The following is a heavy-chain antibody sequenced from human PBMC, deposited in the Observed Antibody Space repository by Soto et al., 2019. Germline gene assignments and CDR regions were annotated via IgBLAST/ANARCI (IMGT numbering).Heavy chain of an antibody. V-gene: IGHV3-33*01. CDR1: GCNFGCYV. J-gene: IGHJ6*02. CDR3: ARDRSDFWSGYPIPRYYYGMDV. D-gene: IGHD3-3*01. Sequence: VGPLILSYAASGCNFGCYVMHWVRQTPGKGLEWVAVICYDGSNKYYADSVKGRFTISRDNSKNTLYLQMNSLRAEDTAVYYCARDRSDFWSGYPIPRYYYGMDVWGQGTTVTLSS. CDR2: ICYDGSNK.